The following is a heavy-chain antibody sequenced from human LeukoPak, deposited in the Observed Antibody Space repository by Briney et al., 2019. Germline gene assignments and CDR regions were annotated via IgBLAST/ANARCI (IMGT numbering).Heavy chain of an antibody. J-gene: IGHJ4*02. Sequence: PGGSLRLSCAASGFTFSSYGMHWVRQAPGKGLEWVAVIWYDGSNKYYADSVQGRFTISKDNSKNTLYLQMNSLRAEETAVYYCARDCSSTSCYTLDYWGQGTLVTVSS. D-gene: IGHD2-2*02. V-gene: IGHV3-33*01. CDR1: GFTFSSYG. CDR3: ARDCSSTSCYTLDY. CDR2: IWYDGSNK.